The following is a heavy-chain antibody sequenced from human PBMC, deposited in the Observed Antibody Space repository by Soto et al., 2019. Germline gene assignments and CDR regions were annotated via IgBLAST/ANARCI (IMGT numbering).Heavy chain of an antibody. CDR3: VRHSNGWYDDYYYSMNV. CDR1: GFRFNTYT. D-gene: IGHD6-19*01. CDR2: ITSTSDYI. Sequence: PGGSLRLSCEASGFRFNTYTMNWVRQAPGKGLEWVSSITSTSDYISYADSVKGRFTISRDNAKNSLYLQMNSLRADDTAVYYCVRHSNGWYDDYYYSMNVWGQGTTVTVSS. V-gene: IGHV3-21*01. J-gene: IGHJ6*02.